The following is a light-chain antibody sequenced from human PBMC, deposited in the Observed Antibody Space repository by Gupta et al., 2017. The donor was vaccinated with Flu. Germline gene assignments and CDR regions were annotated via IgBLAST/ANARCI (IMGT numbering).Light chain of an antibody. CDR2: KNS. J-gene: IGLJ3*02. Sequence: QSVLTQPPSASGTPVQGVTISCSGGRSSIGSNYVFWYQQLPGKAPRLLIFKNSQRPSGGPARFSGSKSGTSASLTISGLRSEDEAIYHCASWDDSMSALLFGGGTKLTVL. CDR1: RSSIGSNY. V-gene: IGLV1-47*01. CDR3: ASWDDSMSALL.